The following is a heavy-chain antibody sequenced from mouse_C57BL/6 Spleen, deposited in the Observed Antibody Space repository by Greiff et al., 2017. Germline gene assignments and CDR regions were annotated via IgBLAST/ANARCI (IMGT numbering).Heavy chain of an antibody. CDR2: IHPNSGST. Sequence: QVQLQQPGAELVKPGASVKLSCKASGYTFTSYWMHWVKQRPGQGLEWIGMIHPNSGSTNYNEKFKSKATLTVDKSSSTAYMQLSSLTSEDSAVYYCARGDYYGSSPYWYVDVWGTGTTVTVSS. V-gene: IGHV1-64*01. CDR1: GYTFTSYW. CDR3: ARGDYYGSSPYWYVDV. D-gene: IGHD1-1*01. J-gene: IGHJ1*03.